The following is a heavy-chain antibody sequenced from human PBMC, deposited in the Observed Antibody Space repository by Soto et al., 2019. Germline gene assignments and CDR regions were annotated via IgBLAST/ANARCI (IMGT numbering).Heavy chain of an antibody. CDR2: ISTSGDTI. D-gene: IGHD3-10*01. J-gene: IGHJ4*02. CDR3: TRGPPGDF. Sequence: GGSLRLSCAGSGFTFSLYELNWVRQAPGKGLEWVSYISTSGDTIYYADSVKGRFIISRDNAKTSLYLQMNRLRAEDTAVYYCTRGPPGDFWGQGTPVTVSS. V-gene: IGHV3-48*03. CDR1: GFTFSLYE.